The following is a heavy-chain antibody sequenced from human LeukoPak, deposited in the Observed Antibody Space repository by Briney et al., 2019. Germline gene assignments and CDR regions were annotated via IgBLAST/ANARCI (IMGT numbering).Heavy chain of an antibody. D-gene: IGHD4-23*01. J-gene: IGHJ3*02. CDR1: GGSISSGGYS. CDR3: ASTLTEYGGRNWLDAFDI. CDR2: IYHSGST. Sequence: SETLSLTCAVSGGSISSGGYSWSWIRQPPGKGLEWIGYIYHSGSTYYNPSLKSRVTISVDRSKNQFSLKLSSVTAADTAVYYCASTLTEYGGRNWLDAFDIWGQGTMVTVSS. V-gene: IGHV4-30-2*01.